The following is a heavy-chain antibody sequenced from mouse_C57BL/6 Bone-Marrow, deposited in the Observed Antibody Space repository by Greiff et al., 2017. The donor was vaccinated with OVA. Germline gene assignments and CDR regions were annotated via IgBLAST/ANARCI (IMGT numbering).Heavy chain of an antibody. CDR2: ISGGGGNT. CDR3: ATLYYDYDWYFDV. J-gene: IGHJ1*03. V-gene: IGHV5-9*01. Sequence: EVNVVESGGGLVKPGGSLKLSCAASGFTFSSYTMSWVRQTPEKRLEWVATISGGGGNTYYPDSVKGRFTISRDNAKNTLYLQMSSLRSEDTALYYCATLYYDYDWYFDVWGTGTTVTVSS. CDR1: GFTFSSYT. D-gene: IGHD2-4*01.